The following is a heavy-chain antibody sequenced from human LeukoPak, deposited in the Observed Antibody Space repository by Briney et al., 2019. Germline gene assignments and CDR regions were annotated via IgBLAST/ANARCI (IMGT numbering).Heavy chain of an antibody. CDR3: TRGDVGYYGHFDH. V-gene: IGHV3-74*01. J-gene: IGHJ4*02. CDR1: GFTLSSYW. CDR2: INTDGIST. Sequence: GGCLRLSRAASGFTLSSYWMHWVRQVPGEGLVWVSRINTDGISTSYADSVKGRFTISRDNARNTLYPEMNSLRTEDTAVYYCTRGDVGYYGHFDHWGQRTLVTVSS. D-gene: IGHD4-17*01.